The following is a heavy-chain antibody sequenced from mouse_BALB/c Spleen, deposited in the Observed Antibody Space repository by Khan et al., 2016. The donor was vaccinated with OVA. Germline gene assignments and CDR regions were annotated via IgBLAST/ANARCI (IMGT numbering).Heavy chain of an antibody. V-gene: IGHV2-6-1*01. CDR3: ARQPYYHYNIMDY. CDR2: IWSDGST. D-gene: IGHD2-10*01. CDR1: GFSLTNYG. Sequence: QVQLQQSGPGLVAPSQSLSITCAISGFSLTNYGVHWVRQPPGKGLEWLVVIWSDGSTTYNSALKSRLTVTKDNSKSQVFLEMNSLQTDYTAMYFCARQPYYHYNIMDYWGQGTSVTVSS. J-gene: IGHJ4*01.